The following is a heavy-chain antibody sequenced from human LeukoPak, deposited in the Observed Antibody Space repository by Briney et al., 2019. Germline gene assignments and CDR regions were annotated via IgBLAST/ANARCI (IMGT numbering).Heavy chain of an antibody. CDR3: ARGGRITIFGVVTHHDY. CDR1: GYTFTGYY. Sequence: GASVKVSCKASGYTFTGYYMHWGRQAPGQGLEWMGWINPNSGGTNYAQKFQGRVTMTRDTSISTAYMELSRLRSDDTAVYYCARGGRITIFGVVTHHDYWGQGTLVTVSS. D-gene: IGHD3-3*01. CDR2: INPNSGGT. V-gene: IGHV1-2*02. J-gene: IGHJ4*02.